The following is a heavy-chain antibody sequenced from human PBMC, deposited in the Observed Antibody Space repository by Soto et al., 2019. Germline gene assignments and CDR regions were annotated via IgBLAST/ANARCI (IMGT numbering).Heavy chain of an antibody. V-gene: IGHV1-18*01. CDR2: MSTYTGDT. CDR1: GYSFTVYG. D-gene: IGHD3-10*01. J-gene: IGHJ5*02. Sequence: QVRLVQSGAEVKRPGASVKVSCKTYGYSFTVYGISWVRQAPGQGLEWMGWMSTYTGDTNYARKFRGRVTMTTDISASTASMELRSLTSDATAVYYCAREPGGATGFDPWGQGTPVIVST. CDR3: AREPGGATGFDP.